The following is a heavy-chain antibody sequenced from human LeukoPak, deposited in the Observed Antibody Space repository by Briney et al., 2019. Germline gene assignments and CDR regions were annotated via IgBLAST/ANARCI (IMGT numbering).Heavy chain of an antibody. CDR2: IRYDGSNK. Sequence: PGGSLRLSSAASGFTFSSYGMHWVRQAPGKGLEWVAFIRYDGSNKYYADSVKGRFTISRDNSKNTLYLQMNSMRAEDTAVYYCAKGLEYYYDSSGYYYFDYWGQGTLVTVSS. CDR1: GFTFSSYG. V-gene: IGHV3-30*02. D-gene: IGHD3-22*01. CDR3: AKGLEYYYDSSGYYYFDY. J-gene: IGHJ4*02.